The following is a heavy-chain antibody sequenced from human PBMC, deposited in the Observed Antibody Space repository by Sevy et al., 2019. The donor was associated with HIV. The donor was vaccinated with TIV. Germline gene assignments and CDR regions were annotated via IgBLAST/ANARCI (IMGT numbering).Heavy chain of an antibody. V-gene: IGHV3-30*04. J-gene: IGHJ3*02. CDR1: GFALSSYA. Sequence: GGSLRLSCTASGFALSSYAMHWVRQAPGKGLEWVAFIAYDGSNKNYAYSVKGRFTLSRDNSKNTLYLQMNSLGAEDTAVYYCARPRFLEWLSSAAFDIWGQGAMVTVSS. CDR3: ARPRFLEWLSSAAFDI. CDR2: IAYDGSNK. D-gene: IGHD3-3*01.